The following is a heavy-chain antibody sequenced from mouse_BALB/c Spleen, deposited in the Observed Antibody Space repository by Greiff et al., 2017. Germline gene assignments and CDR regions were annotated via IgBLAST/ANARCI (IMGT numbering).Heavy chain of an antibody. CDR1: GFSLTGYG. CDR2: IWAGGST. D-gene: IGHD1-1*01. J-gene: IGHJ3*01. V-gene: IGHV2-9*02. Sequence: QVQLKESGPGLVAPSQSLSITCTVSGFSLTGYGVNWVRQPPGKGLEWLGMIWAGGSTNYNSALMSRLSISKDNSKSQVFLKMNSLQTDDAAMYYCARDRGNYYGSGWFAYWGQGTLVTVSA. CDR3: ARDRGNYYGSGWFAY.